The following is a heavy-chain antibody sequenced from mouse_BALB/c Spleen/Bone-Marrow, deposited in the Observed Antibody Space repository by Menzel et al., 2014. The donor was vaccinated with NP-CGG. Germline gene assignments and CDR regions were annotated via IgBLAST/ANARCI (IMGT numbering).Heavy chain of an antibody. CDR2: IHYSGNT. D-gene: IGHD1-1*01. Sequence: VQLQQSGPDLVEPSQSLSLTCTVTGYSITSGYGCHWIRQFPGNKLEWMGYIHYSGNTDYNPSLKSRISITRDTSKNQFFLQLNSVTTEDTATYYCVRETKVVADFDYWGQGTTLTVSS. CDR1: GYSITSGYG. J-gene: IGHJ2*01. CDR3: VRETKVVADFDY. V-gene: IGHV3-1*02.